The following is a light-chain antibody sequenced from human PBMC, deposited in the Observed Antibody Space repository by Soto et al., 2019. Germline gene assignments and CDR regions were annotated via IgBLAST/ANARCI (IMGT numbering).Light chain of an antibody. J-gene: IGKJ2*01. V-gene: IGKV3-20*01. Sequence: EIVLTQSPVTLSLSPGESATLSCRASESVNSNYLAWYQQKPGQAPRLLIFGASSRVTGIPNRFSGSGSGTDFTLTISGLEPEDFEVYYCHQYGLLPRHPFGQGTKLEIK. CDR1: ESVNSNY. CDR2: GAS. CDR3: HQYGLLPRHP.